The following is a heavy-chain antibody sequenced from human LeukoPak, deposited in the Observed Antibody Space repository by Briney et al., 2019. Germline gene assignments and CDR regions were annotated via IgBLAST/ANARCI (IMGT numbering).Heavy chain of an antibody. CDR1: GFTFINYA. V-gene: IGHV3-23*01. CDR2: IMIGGDGK. CDR3: ARESLNSSGWNDY. J-gene: IGHJ4*02. D-gene: IGHD6-19*01. Sequence: PGGSLRLSCAGSGFTFINYAMSWVRRAPRKGLEWVSTIMIGGDGKHYADSVKGRFTISRDNSKNTLYLQMNSLRAEDTAVYYCARESLNSSGWNDYWGQGTLVTVSS.